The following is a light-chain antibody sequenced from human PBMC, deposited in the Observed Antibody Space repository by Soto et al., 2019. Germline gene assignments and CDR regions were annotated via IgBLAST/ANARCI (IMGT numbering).Light chain of an antibody. Sequence: EIVMTQSPATLSVSPGDRATLSCRASESVTSSLAWYQQKPGQPPRLLIYAASTRATDVPARFSGGGSEPEFTLTISSLQSEDFAVYFCQQYNIWPLWTFGQGTKVEIK. CDR2: AAS. J-gene: IGKJ1*01. V-gene: IGKV3-15*01. CDR1: ESVTSS. CDR3: QQYNIWPLWT.